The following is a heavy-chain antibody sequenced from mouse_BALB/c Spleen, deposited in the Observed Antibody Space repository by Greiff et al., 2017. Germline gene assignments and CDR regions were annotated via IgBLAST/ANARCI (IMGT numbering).Heavy chain of an antibody. Sequence: DVHLVESGGGLVKPGGSLKLSCAASGFTFSDYYMYWVRQTPEKRLEWVATISDGGSYTYYPDSVKGRFTISRDNAKNNLYLQMSSLKSEDTAMYYCARDYGNYRYWYFDVWGAGTTVTVSS. D-gene: IGHD2-1*01. CDR2: ISDGGSYT. CDR3: ARDYGNYRYWYFDV. CDR1: GFTFSDYY. J-gene: IGHJ1*01. V-gene: IGHV5-4*02.